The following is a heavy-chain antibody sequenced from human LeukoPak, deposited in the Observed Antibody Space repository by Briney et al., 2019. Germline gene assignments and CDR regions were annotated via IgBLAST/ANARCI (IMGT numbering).Heavy chain of an antibody. CDR2: IRSSGSLI. V-gene: IGHV3-48*04. Sequence: GGSLRLSCAASGFTFSGYNMNWVRQAPGKGLEWVAFIRSSGSLIYYAESVKGRFTISRDNSRNSLYLQMNSLRVEDTAVYYCARNFYETTGFYYDAFDIWGQGAAVTVSS. CDR3: ARNFYETTGFYYDAFDI. J-gene: IGHJ3*02. CDR1: GFTFSGYN. D-gene: IGHD3-22*01.